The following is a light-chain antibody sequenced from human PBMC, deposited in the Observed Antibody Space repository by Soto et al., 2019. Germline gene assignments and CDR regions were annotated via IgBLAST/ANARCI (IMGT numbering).Light chain of an antibody. CDR3: QQYHTWPLT. J-gene: IGKJ4*01. Sequence: DIVMTQSPATLYVAPGERVTFSCRASQGVSRKLAWYQHKPGQAPRLLISGASTGATGIPARFSGSGSGTEFTLTISSLQSEDCAIYYCQQYHTWPLTFGGGTKVEIK. V-gene: IGKV3-15*01. CDR2: GAS. CDR1: QGVSRK.